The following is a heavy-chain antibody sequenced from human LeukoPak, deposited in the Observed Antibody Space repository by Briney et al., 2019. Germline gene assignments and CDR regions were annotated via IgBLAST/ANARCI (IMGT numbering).Heavy chain of an antibody. D-gene: IGHD3-9*01. CDR2: MNPNSGNT. Sequence: ASVTVSCKASGYTFTSYDINWVRQATGQGLEWMGWMNPNSGNTGYAQKFQGRVTMTRNTSMSTAYMELSSLRSEDTAVYYCARFPPRNYDILTGYSSLDAFDIWGQGTMVTVSS. CDR1: GYTFTSYD. CDR3: ARFPPRNYDILTGYSSLDAFDI. V-gene: IGHV1-8*01. J-gene: IGHJ3*02.